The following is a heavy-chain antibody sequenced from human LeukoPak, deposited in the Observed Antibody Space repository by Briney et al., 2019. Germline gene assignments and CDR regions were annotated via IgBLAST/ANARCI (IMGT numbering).Heavy chain of an antibody. J-gene: IGHJ4*02. CDR2: INHSGST. Sequence: SETLSLTCAVYGGSFSGYYWSWIRQPPGKGLEWIGEINHSGSTNYNPSLKSRVTISVDTSKNQFSLKLSSVTAADTAVYYCARGPNYYDRTDYWGQGTLVTVSS. D-gene: IGHD3-22*01. CDR3: ARGPNYYDRTDY. V-gene: IGHV4-34*01. CDR1: GGSFSGYY.